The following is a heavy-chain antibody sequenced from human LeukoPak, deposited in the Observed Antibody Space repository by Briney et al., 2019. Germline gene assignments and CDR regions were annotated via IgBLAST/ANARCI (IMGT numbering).Heavy chain of an antibody. CDR1: GFTLSSYS. J-gene: IGHJ4*02. Sequence: GGSLRLSCAASGFTLSSYSMNWVRQAPGKGLEWVSSISSSSSYIYYADSVKGRFTISRDNAKNSLYLQTNSLRSDDTAVYYCARDMDSGPDFFDYWGLGTLVTVSS. CDR2: ISSSSSYI. D-gene: IGHD1-26*01. CDR3: ARDMDSGPDFFDY. V-gene: IGHV3-21*04.